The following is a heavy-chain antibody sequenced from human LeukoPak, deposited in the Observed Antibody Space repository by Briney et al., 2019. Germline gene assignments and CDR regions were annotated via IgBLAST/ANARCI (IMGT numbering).Heavy chain of an antibody. J-gene: IGHJ4*02. Sequence: ASVKVSCKASGYTFSGHYMHWVRQAPGQGLEWVGWINCNSGDTRSEQKLQGRVTMTRDTSISTAYMEVSSLRSDDTAVYYCARLNGDREFDHWGQGTLVTVSS. V-gene: IGHV1-2*02. D-gene: IGHD7-27*01. CDR2: INCNSGDT. CDR1: GYTFSGHY. CDR3: ARLNGDREFDH.